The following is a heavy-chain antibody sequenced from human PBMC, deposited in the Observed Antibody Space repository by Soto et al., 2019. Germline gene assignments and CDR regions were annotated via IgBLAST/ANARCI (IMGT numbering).Heavy chain of an antibody. D-gene: IGHD2-2*01. CDR1: QFTFSRYA. CDR2: MSYDGSSK. Sequence: QVQLVESGGGVVQPGGSLRLSCAASQFTFSRYAMHWVRQAPGKGLEWVAVMSYDGSSKYYADSVKGRFTISRDNSKNTLFLQMNSLRVEDTAIYYCARSVSFRYQLLKRGMDVWGQGTTVTVSS. CDR3: ARSVSFRYQLLKRGMDV. J-gene: IGHJ6*02. V-gene: IGHV3-30-3*01.